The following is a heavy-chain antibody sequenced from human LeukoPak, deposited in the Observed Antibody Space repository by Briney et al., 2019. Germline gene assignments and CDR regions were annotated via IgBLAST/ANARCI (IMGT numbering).Heavy chain of an antibody. V-gene: IGHV3-23*01. CDR2: ISGSGGST. Sequence: GGSLRLSCTASGFTFGDYAMSWFRQAPGKGLEWVSAISGSGGSTYYADSVKGRFTISRDNSKNTLYLQMNSLRAEDTAVYYCAKDRPDYDILTGSSLTDYWGQGTLVTVSS. J-gene: IGHJ4*02. CDR1: GFTFGDYA. CDR3: AKDRPDYDILTGSSLTDY. D-gene: IGHD3-9*01.